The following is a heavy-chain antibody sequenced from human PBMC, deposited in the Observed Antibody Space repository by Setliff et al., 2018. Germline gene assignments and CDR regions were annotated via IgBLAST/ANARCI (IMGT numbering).Heavy chain of an antibody. V-gene: IGHV4-39*01. CDR3: ARGGRISYRPSSSWYILDY. J-gene: IGHJ4*02. Sequence: SETLSLTCTVSGGSISSSSCYWGWIRQPPGKGLEWIGTIYYSGSTYYNPSLKSRVTISVDTSKNQFSLKLSSVTAADTAVYYCARGGRISYRPSSSWYILDYWGQGTLVTVSS. CDR2: IYYSGST. CDR1: GGSISSSSCY. D-gene: IGHD6-13*01.